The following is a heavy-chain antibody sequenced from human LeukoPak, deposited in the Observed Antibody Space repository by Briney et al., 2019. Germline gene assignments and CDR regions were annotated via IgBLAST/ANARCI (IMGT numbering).Heavy chain of an antibody. J-gene: IGHJ4*02. CDR1: GYSISSGYY. V-gene: IGHV4-38-2*02. CDR2: IFHAGDT. Sequence: SETLSLTCHVSGYSISSGYYWAWIRQPPDKGLEGIGSIFHAGDTYYSLSLQSRVTISVDKSMNQFSLNLTSVTDADTAVYYCARDETYSYGSFGHWGQGTLVTVSS. D-gene: IGHD5-18*01. CDR3: ARDETYSYGSFGH.